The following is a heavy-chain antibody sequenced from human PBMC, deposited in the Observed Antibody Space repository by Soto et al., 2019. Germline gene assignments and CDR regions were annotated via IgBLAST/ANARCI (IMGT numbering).Heavy chain of an antibody. CDR2: INVNSGGT. J-gene: IGHJ4*02. CDR3: ARGDKLSLYPQLDY. V-gene: IGHV1-2*04. D-gene: IGHD3-16*02. CDR1: GYTFTGNY. Sequence: QVQLVQSGAEVKKPGASVKVSCKASGYTFTGNYMHWVRQAPGQGFEWMGWINVNSGGTKYAQKLQGWVTMTRDTPISTAYMELSRLRSDDTAVYYCARGDKLSLYPQLDYWGQGTLVTVSS.